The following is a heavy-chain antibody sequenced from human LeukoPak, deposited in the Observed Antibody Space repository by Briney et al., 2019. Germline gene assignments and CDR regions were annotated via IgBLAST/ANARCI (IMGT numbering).Heavy chain of an antibody. V-gene: IGHV4-31*03. CDR1: GGSISSGGYN. CDR2: IYYSGST. CDR3: ARVPAARLSIYFDY. J-gene: IGHJ4*02. D-gene: IGHD6-6*01. Sequence: SQTLSLTCTVSGGSISSGGYNWSWIRQHPGKGLEWIGYIYYSGSTYYNPSLKSRVTISVDTSKNQFSLKPSSVTAADTAVYYCARVPAARLSIYFDYWGQGTLVTVSS.